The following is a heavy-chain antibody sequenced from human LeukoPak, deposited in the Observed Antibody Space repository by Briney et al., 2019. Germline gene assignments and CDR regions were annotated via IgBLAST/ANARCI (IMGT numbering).Heavy chain of an antibody. D-gene: IGHD3/OR15-3a*01. V-gene: IGHV3-74*01. CDR1: GFTFSRYW. J-gene: IGHJ3*02. CDR3: VLDLFSSFAFDI. Sequence: GGSLRLSCAASGFTFSRYWMHWVRQAPGKGLLWVSRINSDGSSTYYADSVKGRFTTSRDNAKNALHLQMNSLTAEGTAVYYCVLDLFSSFAFDIWGQGTMVTVSS. CDR2: INSDGSST.